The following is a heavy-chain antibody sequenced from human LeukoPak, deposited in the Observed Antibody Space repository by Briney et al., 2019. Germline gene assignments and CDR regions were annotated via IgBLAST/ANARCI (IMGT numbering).Heavy chain of an antibody. CDR1: GFTFSSYG. CDR3: AKAAPDSSGWYLDY. CDR2: ISYDGSNK. D-gene: IGHD6-19*01. Sequence: PGGSLRLSCAASGFTFSSYGMHWVRQAPGKGLEWVAVISYDGSNKYYADSVKGRFTISRDNSKNTLYLQMNSLRAEDTAVYYCAKAAPDSSGWYLDYWGQGTLVTVSS. V-gene: IGHV3-30*18. J-gene: IGHJ4*02.